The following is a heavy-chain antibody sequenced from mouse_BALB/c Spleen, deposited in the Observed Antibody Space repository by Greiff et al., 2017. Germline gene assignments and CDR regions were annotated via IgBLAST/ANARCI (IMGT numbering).Heavy chain of an antibody. CDR2: INPSSGYT. J-gene: IGHJ4*01. V-gene: IGHV1-4*02. CDR1: GYTFTSYT. CDR3: ARGSNHYYGMDY. Sequence: VQLQQSAAELARPGASVKLSCKASGYTFTSYTMHWVKQRPGQGLEWIGYINPSSGYTEYNQKFKDKTTLTADKSSSTAYMQLSSLTSEDSAVYYCARGSNHYYGMDYWGQGTSVTVSS.